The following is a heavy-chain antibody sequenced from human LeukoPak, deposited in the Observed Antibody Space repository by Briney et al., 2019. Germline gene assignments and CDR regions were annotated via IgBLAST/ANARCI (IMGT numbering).Heavy chain of an antibody. CDR3: ARVAKERVGGVYYFDY. V-gene: IGHV3-13*01. CDR2: IGTAGDT. D-gene: IGHD3-3*01. CDR1: GFTFSDYD. Sequence: TGGSLRVSCAASGFTFSDYDMHWVRQATGKGLEWVSAIGTAGDTYYTGSVKGRFTISRENAKNSLYLQMNSLRAGDTAVYYCARVAKERVGGVYYFDYWGQGTLVTVSS. J-gene: IGHJ4*02.